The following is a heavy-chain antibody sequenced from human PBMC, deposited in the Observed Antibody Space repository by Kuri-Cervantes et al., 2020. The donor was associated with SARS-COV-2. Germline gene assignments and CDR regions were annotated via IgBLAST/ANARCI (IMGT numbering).Heavy chain of an antibody. CDR3: ARGRGSSSGWFDP. V-gene: IGHV1-2*02. CDR1: GGTFSSYA. CDR2: IIPNSGGT. J-gene: IGHJ5*02. Sequence: ASVKVSCKASGGTFSSYAISWVRQAPGQGLEWMGGIIPNSGGTNYAQKFQGRVTMTRDTSISTAYMELSRLRSDDTAVYYCARGRGSSSGWFDPWGQGTLVTVSS. D-gene: IGHD6-6*01.